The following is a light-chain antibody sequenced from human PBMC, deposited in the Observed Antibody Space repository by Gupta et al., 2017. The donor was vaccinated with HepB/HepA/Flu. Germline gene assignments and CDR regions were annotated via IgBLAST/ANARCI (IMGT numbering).Light chain of an antibody. J-gene: IGLJ1*01. CDR2: DDR. CDR1: NIGSKS. CDR3: QVWDGDSDHYV. V-gene: IGLV3-21*03. Sequence: SYVLTQPPSVSVAPGKTATITCGENNIGSKSLHWYQQKPGPAPVLVVYDDRDRPLGIPERFSGSNSGNTATLTISRVEAGDEADYYCQVWDGDSDHYVFGTGTKVTVL.